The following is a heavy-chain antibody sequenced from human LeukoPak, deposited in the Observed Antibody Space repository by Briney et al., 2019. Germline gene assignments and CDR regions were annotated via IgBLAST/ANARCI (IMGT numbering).Heavy chain of an antibody. J-gene: IGHJ4*02. Sequence: GGSLRLSCAASGFNFRSNGMYWVRQAPGKGLEWVAVIWYDGSNKYYGDSVKGRFTVSRDNSKNTLYLQMNSLRAEDTAVYYCARYDSGTGLLDYWGQGTLVTVSS. D-gene: IGHD3-10*01. CDR3: ARYDSGTGLLDY. CDR1: GFNFRSNG. CDR2: IWYDGSNK. V-gene: IGHV3-33*07.